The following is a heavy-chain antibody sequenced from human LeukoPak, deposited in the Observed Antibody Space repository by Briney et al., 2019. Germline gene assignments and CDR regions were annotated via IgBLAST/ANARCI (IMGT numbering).Heavy chain of an antibody. CDR1: GGTFSRYA. D-gene: IGHD1-14*01. Sequence: SVKVSCKASGGTFSRYAISWVRQSPGQGLEWMGGITPIFGTASYAQKFQGRVTITADVSTSTAYMVLSSLRSEDTAVYYCARDSSELRSLIFHWGQGTLVTVSS. J-gene: IGHJ1*01. CDR3: ARDSSELRSLIFH. V-gene: IGHV1-69*01. CDR2: ITPIFGTA.